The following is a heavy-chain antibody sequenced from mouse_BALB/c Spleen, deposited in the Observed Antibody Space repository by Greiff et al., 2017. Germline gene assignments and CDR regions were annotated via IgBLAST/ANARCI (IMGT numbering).Heavy chain of an antibody. V-gene: IGHV1-15*01. CDR1: GYTFTDYE. J-gene: IGHJ3*01. CDR2: IDPETGGT. CDR3: TLCAWFAY. Sequence: QVQLQQSGAELVRPAASVTLSCKASGYTFTDYEMHWVKQTPVHGLEWIGAIDPETGGTAYNQKFKGKATLTADKSSSTTYMELRSLTSEDSAVYCCTLCAWFAYWGQGTLVTVSA.